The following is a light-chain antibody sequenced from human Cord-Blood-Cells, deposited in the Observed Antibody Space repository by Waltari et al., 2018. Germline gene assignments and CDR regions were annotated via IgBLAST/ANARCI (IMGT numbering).Light chain of an antibody. CDR1: SSDVGGYNY. Sequence: QSALPQPASVSGSPGQSITISCTGTSSDVGGYNYVPWYQQHPGKAPKLMIYDVSKRPSGVSNRFSGSKSGNTASLTISGLQAEDEADYYCSSYTSSSSKVVFGGGTKLTVL. CDR3: SSYTSSSSKVV. V-gene: IGLV2-14*01. CDR2: DVS. J-gene: IGLJ2*01.